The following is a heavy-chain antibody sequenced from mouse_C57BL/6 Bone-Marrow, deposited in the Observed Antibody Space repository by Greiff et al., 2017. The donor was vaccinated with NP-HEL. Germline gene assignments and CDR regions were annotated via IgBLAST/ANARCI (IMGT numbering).Heavy chain of an antibody. D-gene: IGHD1-1*02. V-gene: IGHV5-9*01. CDR3: ARRYGLAY. CDR2: ISGGGGNT. Sequence: EVKVVESGGGLVKPGGSLKLSCAASGFTFSSYTMSWVRQTPEKRLEWVATISGGGGNTDYPDSVKGRFTISRDNAKNTLYLQMSSLRSEDTALYYCARRYGLAYWGQGTLVTVSA. J-gene: IGHJ3*01. CDR1: GFTFSSYT.